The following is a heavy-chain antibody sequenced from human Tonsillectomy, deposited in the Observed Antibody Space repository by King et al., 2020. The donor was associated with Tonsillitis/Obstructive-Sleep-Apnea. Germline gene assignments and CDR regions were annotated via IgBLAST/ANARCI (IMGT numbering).Heavy chain of an antibody. V-gene: IGHV3-15*01. D-gene: IGHD6-13*01. CDR1: GFTFSNAW. CDR2: IKSKTDGGPT. J-gene: IGHJ4*02. CDR3: TTDRPIAGGDY. Sequence: QLVQSGGGLVKPGGSLRLSCAASGFTFSNAWMSWVRQAPGKGLEWVGRIKSKTDGGPTDYAAPVKGRFTISRDDSKNTLYLQMNSLKTEDSAVYYCTTDRPIAGGDYWGQGTLVTVSS.